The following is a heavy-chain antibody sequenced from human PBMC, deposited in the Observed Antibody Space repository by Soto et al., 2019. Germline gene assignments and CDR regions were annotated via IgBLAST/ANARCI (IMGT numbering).Heavy chain of an antibody. J-gene: IGHJ6*04. CDR3: ARGGLQHAMDV. Sequence: EVQLVESGGGLVQPGGSLRISCAASGFTFSNYWMYWVRQAPGKGLVWVSRVNNDGTDTTHAESVKGRFTISRDNAENTLYLQMNSLRAEDTAVYYCARGGLQHAMDVWGKGSTVTVSS. V-gene: IGHV3-74*03. CDR1: GFTFSNYW. D-gene: IGHD6-13*01. CDR2: VNNDGTDT.